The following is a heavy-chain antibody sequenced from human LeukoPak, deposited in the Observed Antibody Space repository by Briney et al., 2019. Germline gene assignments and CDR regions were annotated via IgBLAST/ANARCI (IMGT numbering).Heavy chain of an antibody. CDR1: GGSISSYY. Sequence: SETLSLTCTVSGGSISSYYWSWIRQPPGKGLEGIGYIYYSGSTNYNPSLKSRVTISVDTSKSQFSLKLSSVTAVDTGVYYCERHFVGLDYGMDVWGQGTTVTVSS. D-gene: IGHD2-21*01. V-gene: IGHV4-59*01. J-gene: IGHJ6*02. CDR3: ERHFVGLDYGMDV. CDR2: IYYSGST.